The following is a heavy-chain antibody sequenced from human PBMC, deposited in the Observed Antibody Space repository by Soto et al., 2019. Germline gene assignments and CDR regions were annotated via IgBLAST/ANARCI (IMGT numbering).Heavy chain of an antibody. CDR1: GYTFTSYG. CDR3: ARDHSSSSGFYYYYYGMDV. Sequence: GASVKVSCKASGYTFTSYGISWVRQAPGQGLEWMGWISAYNGNTNYAQKLQGRVTMTTDTPTSTAYMELRSLRSDDTAVYYCARDHSSSSGFYYYYYGMDVWGQGTPVTVS. V-gene: IGHV1-18*01. CDR2: ISAYNGNT. D-gene: IGHD6-6*01. J-gene: IGHJ6*02.